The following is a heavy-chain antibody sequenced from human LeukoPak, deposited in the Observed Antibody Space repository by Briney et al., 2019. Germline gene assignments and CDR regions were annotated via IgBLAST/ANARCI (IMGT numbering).Heavy chain of an antibody. Sequence: SGGSLRLSCAASGFTFSSYGMHWVRQAPGKGLEWVAVIWYDGSNKYYADSVKGRFTISRDNSKNTLYLQMNSLRAEDTAVYYCARELSEYYDSSGYGDAFDIWGQGTMVTVSS. V-gene: IGHV3-33*01. J-gene: IGHJ3*02. CDR1: GFTFSSYG. D-gene: IGHD3-22*01. CDR2: IWYDGSNK. CDR3: ARELSEYYDSSGYGDAFDI.